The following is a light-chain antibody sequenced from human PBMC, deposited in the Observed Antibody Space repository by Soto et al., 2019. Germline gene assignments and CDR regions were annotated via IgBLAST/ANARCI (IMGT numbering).Light chain of an antibody. Sequence: QSVMRKPSGVSVTPGQNVSTSCTGSPANLGSGFDVQWYQQLPGTAPKLLTYYNDNGPSGVHDRFSGSKSGTSASLAITGLQADDEADYYCQYYDSSLSGHVVFRGGPQLPVL. V-gene: IGLV1-40*02. CDR1: PANLGSGFD. CDR2: YND. CDR3: QYYDSSLSGHVV. J-gene: IGLJ2*01.